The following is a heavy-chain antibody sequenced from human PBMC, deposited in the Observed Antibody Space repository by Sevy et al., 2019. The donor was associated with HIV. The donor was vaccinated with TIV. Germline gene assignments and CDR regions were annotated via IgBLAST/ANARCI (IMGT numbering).Heavy chain of an antibody. J-gene: IGHJ4*02. CDR1: GDSISSSNFY. CDR3: ARLCDDSTSPPSDY. Sequence: SETLSLTCTVSGDSISSSNFYWGWIRQPPGKGLEWIGSIYYSGSTYYNPSLKSRVTISVDTSKDQFSLKLRSVTAADTAVYYCARLCDDSTSPPSDYWGQGTLVTVSS. CDR2: IYYSGST. D-gene: IGHD3-22*01. V-gene: IGHV4-39*01.